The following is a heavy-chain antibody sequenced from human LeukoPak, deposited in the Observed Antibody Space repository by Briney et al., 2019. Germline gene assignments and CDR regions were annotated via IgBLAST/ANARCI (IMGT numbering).Heavy chain of an antibody. CDR2: INHSGST. D-gene: IGHD6-13*01. CDR1: GGSFSGYY. Sequence: PSETLSLTCAVYGGSFSGYYWSWIRQPPGKGLGWIGEINHSGSTNYNPSLKSRVTISVDTSKNQFSLKLSSVTAADTAVYYCARGSSIAAVNFDYWGQGTLVTVSS. V-gene: IGHV4-34*01. CDR3: ARGSSIAAVNFDY. J-gene: IGHJ4*02.